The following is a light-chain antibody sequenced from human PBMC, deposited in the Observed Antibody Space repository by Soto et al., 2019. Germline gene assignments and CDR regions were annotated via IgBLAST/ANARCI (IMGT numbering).Light chain of an antibody. CDR1: QSVGSN. V-gene: IGKV3-15*01. J-gene: IGKJ2*01. Sequence: EIVLTQSPATLSVSPGERATLSCRTSQSVGSNLAWYQQKPGQAPRLLIYGAFISAPGFPVTFRGTGSGSEFTLTISSLQSEDGALYYGQQYDKWPYTFGQGTNLEIK. CDR3: QQYDKWPYT. CDR2: GAF.